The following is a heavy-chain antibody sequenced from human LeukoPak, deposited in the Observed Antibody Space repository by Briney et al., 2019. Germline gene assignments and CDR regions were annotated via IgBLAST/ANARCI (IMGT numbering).Heavy chain of an antibody. CDR3: ARGSPMYEGRFDP. J-gene: IGHJ5*02. D-gene: IGHD2-8*01. CDR2: IYHSGNT. V-gene: IGHV4-59*08. CDR1: GGSISSYY. Sequence: PSETLSLTCTVTGGSISSYYWSWLRQSPGKGPEWIGYIYHSGNTNYNPSLKSRLTISVARSKNQISLRLTSVTAADTAVYYCARGSPMYEGRFDPWGQGTLVTVSS.